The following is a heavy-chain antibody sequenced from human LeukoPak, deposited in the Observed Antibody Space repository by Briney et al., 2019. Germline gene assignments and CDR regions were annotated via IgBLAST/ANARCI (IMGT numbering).Heavy chain of an antibody. CDR3: AREFSNWNYGRALRGLDY. Sequence: PGGSLRLSCAASGFTFSSYGMHWVRQAPGKGLEWVAVIWYDGSKKYYADSVKGRFTISRDNSKNTLYLQMNSLRAEDTAVYYCAREFSNWNYGRALRGLDYWGQGTLVTVSS. J-gene: IGHJ4*02. V-gene: IGHV3-33*01. D-gene: IGHD1-7*01. CDR2: IWYDGSKK. CDR1: GFTFSSYG.